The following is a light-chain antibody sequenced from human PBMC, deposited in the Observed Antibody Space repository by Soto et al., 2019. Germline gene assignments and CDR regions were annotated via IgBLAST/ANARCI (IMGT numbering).Light chain of an antibody. V-gene: IGLV2-14*01. CDR3: SSYTSTNTLV. CDR1: SSDVGDYNY. J-gene: IGLJ2*01. CDR2: DVN. Sequence: QSALTQPASVSGSPGQSITISCTGTSSDVGDYNYVSWYQQHPGRAPKLMIYDVNNRPSGVSNRFSGSKSGNTASLTISGLQAEDEADYYCSSYTSTNTLVFGGGTNVTVL.